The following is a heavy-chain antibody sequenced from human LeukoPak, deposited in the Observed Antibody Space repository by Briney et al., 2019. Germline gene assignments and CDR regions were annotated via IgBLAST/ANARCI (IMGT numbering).Heavy chain of an antibody. CDR1: GGSISSYY. J-gene: IGHJ4*02. CDR3: ARVGHLNYDFWSGYPDDY. V-gene: IGHV4-59*01. Sequence: SETLSLTCTVSGGSISSYYWSWIRQPPGKGLEWIGYIYYSGSTNYNPSLKSRVTISVDTSKNQFSLRLSSVTAADTAVYYCARVGHLNYDFWSGYPDDYWGQGTLVTVSS. D-gene: IGHD3-3*01. CDR2: IYYSGST.